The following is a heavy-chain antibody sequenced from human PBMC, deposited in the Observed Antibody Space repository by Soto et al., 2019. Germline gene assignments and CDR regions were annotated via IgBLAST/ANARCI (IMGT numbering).Heavy chain of an antibody. V-gene: IGHV1-8*01. CDR2: MEPSTGRT. D-gene: IGHD1-26*01. Sequence: ASVEVSCKASGYSFTSLDINWVRQTAGQGLEWMGWMEPSTGRTGYAQKFQGRVTMTRDTSINTAYMELTTLTSDDTAFYYCARGVSAGVDYWGQGTLVTVSS. CDR1: GYSFTSLD. CDR3: ARGVSAGVDY. J-gene: IGHJ4*02.